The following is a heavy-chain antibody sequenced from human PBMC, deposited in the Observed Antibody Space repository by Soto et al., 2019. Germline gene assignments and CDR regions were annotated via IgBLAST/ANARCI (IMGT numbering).Heavy chain of an antibody. CDR2: TGSGTGPG. V-gene: IGHV1-69*06. Sequence: SVKVSCKASGGSLSTNPISWVRQAPGQGLEWMGGTGSGTGPGNHAQKFQGRLTVTADKSTSTVYMELTNLSSEDTAVYYCARRPSGGFFRFFDSWGQGTLVTVSS. J-gene: IGHJ4*02. CDR1: GGSLSTNP. CDR3: ARRPSGGFFRFFDS. D-gene: IGHD2-15*01.